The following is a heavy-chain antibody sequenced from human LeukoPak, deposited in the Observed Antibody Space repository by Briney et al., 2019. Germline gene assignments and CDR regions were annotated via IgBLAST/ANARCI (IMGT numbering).Heavy chain of an antibody. CDR1: GFTFRSYE. V-gene: IGHV3-48*03. CDR2: ISSSSSTI. CDR3: ARDDAMGATIDY. D-gene: IGHD1-26*01. Sequence: SGGSLRLSCAASGFTFRSYEMNWVRQAPGKGLEWVSYISSSSSTIYYADSVKGRFTISRENAKNSLYLQMNSLRAEDTAVYYCARDDAMGATIDYCGQGTLVTVSS. J-gene: IGHJ4*02.